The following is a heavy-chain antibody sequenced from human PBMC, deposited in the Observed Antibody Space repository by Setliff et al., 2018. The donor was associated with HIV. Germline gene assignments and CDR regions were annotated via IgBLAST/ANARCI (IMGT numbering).Heavy chain of an antibody. CDR1: VFSFDDYA. CDR3: AKDMWTEVTGTCDH. CDR2: ITWNSGSM. Sequence: GGSLRLSCAASVFSFDDYAMNWVRQVPGKGLEWVSGITWNSGSMAYAGSVKGRFTISRDNAKNSLYLQMNTLGPEDTALYYCAKDMWTEVTGTCDHWGQGTPVTVSS. V-gene: IGHV3-9*01. J-gene: IGHJ4*02. D-gene: IGHD6-19*01.